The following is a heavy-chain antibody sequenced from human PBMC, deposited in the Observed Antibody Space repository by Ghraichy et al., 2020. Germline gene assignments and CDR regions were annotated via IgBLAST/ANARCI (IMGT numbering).Heavy chain of an antibody. CDR2: IYYGGST. D-gene: IGHD3-10*01. Sequence: SETLSLTCTVSGGSVSSGNYYWSWIRQPPGKGLEWIGYIYYGGSTKYNPSLKSRVTISVDTSKNQFSLKLSSVTAADTAVYYCARVAYYYGSGTYYSTDQWGQGTLVTVSS. CDR3: ARVAYYYGSGTYYSTDQ. CDR1: GGSVSSGNYY. V-gene: IGHV4-61*01. J-gene: IGHJ5*02.